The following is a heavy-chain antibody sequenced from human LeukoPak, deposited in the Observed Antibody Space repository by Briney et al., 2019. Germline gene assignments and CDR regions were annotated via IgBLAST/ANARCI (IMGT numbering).Heavy chain of an antibody. J-gene: IGHJ4*02. CDR2: ISSSSSTI. D-gene: IGHD3-22*01. CDR1: GFTFSSYS. CDR3: ARDLPYYYDSSGCYTD. V-gene: IGHV3-48*04. Sequence: GGSLRLSCAASGFTFSSYSMNWVRQAPGKGLEWVSYISSSSSTIYYADSVKGRFTISRDNAKNSLYLQMNSLRAEDTAVYYCARDLPYYYDSSGCYTDWGQGTLVTVSS.